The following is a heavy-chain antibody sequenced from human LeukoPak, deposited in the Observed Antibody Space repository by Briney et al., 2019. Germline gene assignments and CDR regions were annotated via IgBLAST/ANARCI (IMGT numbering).Heavy chain of an antibody. D-gene: IGHD1-1*01. V-gene: IGHV3-23*01. CDR3: AKCNLNNCREGFDI. CDR1: GLTFSSYA. Sequence: GGSLRLSCAASGLTFSSYALSWVRQAPGKGLDWVSSISVDSITYYLDSVKGRFTISRDNSKSTLYLQMHSLRAEDTALYYCAKCNLNNCREGFDIWGQGTMVPVSS. J-gene: IGHJ3*02. CDR2: ISVDSIT.